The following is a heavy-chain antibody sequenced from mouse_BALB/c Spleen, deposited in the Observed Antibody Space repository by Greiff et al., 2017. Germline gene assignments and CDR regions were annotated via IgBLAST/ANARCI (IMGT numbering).Heavy chain of an antibody. CDR2: ISSGGST. D-gene: IGHD2-3*01. CDR1: GFTFSSYA. CDR3: ARGGYDLDY. Sequence: EVQGVESGGGLVKPGGSLKLSCAASGFTFSSYAMSWVRQTPEKRLEWVASISSGGSTYYPDSVKGRFTISRDNARNILYLQMSSLRSEDTAMYYCARGGYDLDYWGQGTTLTVSS. J-gene: IGHJ2*01. V-gene: IGHV5-6-5*01.